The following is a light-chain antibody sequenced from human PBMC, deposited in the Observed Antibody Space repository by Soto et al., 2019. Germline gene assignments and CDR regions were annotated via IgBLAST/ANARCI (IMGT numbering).Light chain of an antibody. CDR1: QRVSSRY. V-gene: IGKV3-20*01. Sequence: VVTPSPGTLPLSPGERATLSCRASQRVSSRYLAWYQQKPGQAPRLLFYAAFRATGTPDRFSGSGSGTDFTLTIDRLEPEDVAVYYCQQYVKSPWTFGQGTKVEIK. CDR3: QQYVKSPWT. CDR2: AA. J-gene: IGKJ1*01.